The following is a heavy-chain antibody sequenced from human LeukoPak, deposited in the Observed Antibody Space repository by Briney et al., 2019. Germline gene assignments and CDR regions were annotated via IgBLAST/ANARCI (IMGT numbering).Heavy chain of an antibody. CDR2: IYPGDSDT. CDR3: ARHHLSSSPQVDWFDP. CDR1: GYSFSHYW. V-gene: IGHV5-51*01. D-gene: IGHD2-2*01. J-gene: IGHJ5*02. Sequence: GESLQISCKGSGYSFSHYWIAWVRQMPGKGLEWMGIIYPGDSDTRYSPSFQGQVTISADKSISTAYLQWSSLKASDTAMYYCARHHLSSSPQVDWFDPWGQGTLVTVSS.